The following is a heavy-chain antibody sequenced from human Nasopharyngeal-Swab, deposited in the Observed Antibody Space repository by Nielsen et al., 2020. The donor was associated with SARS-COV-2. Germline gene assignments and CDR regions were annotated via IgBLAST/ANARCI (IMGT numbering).Heavy chain of an antibody. CDR2: INHSGST. J-gene: IGHJ5*02. V-gene: IGHV4-34*01. Sequence: SETLSLTCAVYGGSFSGYYWSWIRQPPGKRLEWIGEINHSGSTYYNPSLKSRVTISVDTSKNQFSLKLSSVTAADTAVYYCARGVRFNSSSSFSSWFDPWGQGTLVTVSS. D-gene: IGHD6-6*01. CDR3: ARGVRFNSSSSFSSWFDP. CDR1: GGSFSGYY.